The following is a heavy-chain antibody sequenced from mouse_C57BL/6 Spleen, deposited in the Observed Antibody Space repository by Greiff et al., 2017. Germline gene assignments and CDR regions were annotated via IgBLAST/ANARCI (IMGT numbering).Heavy chain of an antibody. CDR1: GYTFTSYG. J-gene: IGHJ4*01. Sequence: VQLQESGAELARPGASVKLSCKASGYTFTSYGISWVQQRTGQGLEWIGEIYPRSGNTYYNEKFKGKATLTADKSSSTAYMELRSLTSEDSAVYCCARGDGYFLYAMDYWGQGTSVTVSS. V-gene: IGHV1-81*01. CDR3: ARGDGYFLYAMDY. CDR2: IYPRSGNT. D-gene: IGHD2-3*01.